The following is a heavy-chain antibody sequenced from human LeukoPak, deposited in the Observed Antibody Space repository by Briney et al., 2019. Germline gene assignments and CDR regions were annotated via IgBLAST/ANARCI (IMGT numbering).Heavy chain of an antibody. V-gene: IGHV3-48*03. D-gene: IGHD3-9*01. CDR2: ISSSGSTI. Sequence: GGSLRLSCAASGFTFSSYEMNWVRQAPGKGLERVSYISSSGSTIYYVDSVKGRFTISRDNAKNSLYMQMNSLTAKDTAVYYCARSPLLRNFDWLLYRGDGNENYFDYWGQGTLVTVSS. J-gene: IGHJ4*02. CDR3: ARSPLLRNFDWLLYRGDGNENYFDY. CDR1: GFTFSSYE.